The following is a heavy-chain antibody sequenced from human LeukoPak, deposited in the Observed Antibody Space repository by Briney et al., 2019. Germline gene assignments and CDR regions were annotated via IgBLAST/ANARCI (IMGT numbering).Heavy chain of an antibody. CDR3: ARQRSNWFRWFDP. J-gene: IGHJ5*02. Sequence: SETPSLTCTVSGGSISSTSSTYYWGWIRQPPGKGLEWIGSINYSGTTYYNPSLKSRVTTSVDTSKNQFSLKLSSVTAADTALYYCARQRSNWFRWFDPWGQGTLVTVSS. D-gene: IGHD3-10*01. CDR1: GGSISSTSSTYY. V-gene: IGHV4-39*01. CDR2: INYSGTT.